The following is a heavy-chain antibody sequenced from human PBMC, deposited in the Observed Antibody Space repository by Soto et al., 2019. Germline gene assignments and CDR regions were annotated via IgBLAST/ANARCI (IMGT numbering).Heavy chain of an antibody. D-gene: IGHD6-6*01. CDR3: ARKLAAPSQAYYYYGMDV. CDR1: GFTFSSYA. CDR2: ISYDGSNK. J-gene: IGHJ6*02. Sequence: GGSLRLSCAASGFTFSSYAMHWVRQAPGKGLEWVAVISYDGSNKYYADSVKGRFTISRDNSKNTLYLQMNSLRAEDTAVYYCARKLAAPSQAYYYYGMDVWGQGTTVTVSS. V-gene: IGHV3-30-3*01.